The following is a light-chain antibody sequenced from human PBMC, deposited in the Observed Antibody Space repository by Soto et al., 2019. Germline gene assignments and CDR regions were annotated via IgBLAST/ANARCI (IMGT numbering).Light chain of an antibody. J-gene: IGKJ2*01. CDR2: GAS. CDR3: HQDDNAPQT. V-gene: IGKV3-20*01. Sequence: EIVLMQSPGTLSLSPGERATLSCRASQTLRRTYIAWYQQKPGQAPRVLIYGASKRATGIPDRFSGSGAGTDFRLTISRLEPEDFAVYYCHQDDNAPQTYGQGTKVDIK. CDR1: QTLRRTY.